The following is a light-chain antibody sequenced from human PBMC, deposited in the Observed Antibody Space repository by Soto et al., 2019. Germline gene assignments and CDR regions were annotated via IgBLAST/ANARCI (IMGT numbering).Light chain of an antibody. CDR2: DAS. CDR3: QQRSNWPYT. CDR1: QSVSSY. J-gene: IGKJ2*01. V-gene: IGKV3-11*01. Sequence: EIVLTQSPATLSLSPGERATLSCRASQSVSSYLAWYQQKPGQAPRLLIYDASNRATGIPARFSGSGSGTDFTLTISSLEPEDVAVYYCQQRSNWPYTFGQGTKLELK.